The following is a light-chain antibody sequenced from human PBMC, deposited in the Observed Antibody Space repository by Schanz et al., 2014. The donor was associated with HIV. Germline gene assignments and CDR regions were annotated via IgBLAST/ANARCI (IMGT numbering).Light chain of an antibody. CDR1: SSDVGGYNY. CDR2: DVN. CDR3: CSYAGTSTFVV. V-gene: IGLV2-23*02. J-gene: IGLJ2*01. Sequence: QSVLTQPPSASGSPGQSVTISCTGTSSDVGGYNYVSWYQQHPGKAPKLMIYDVNKRPSGVSNRFSGSKSGNTASLTFSGLQAEDEADYYCCSYAGTSTFVVFGGGTKLTVL.